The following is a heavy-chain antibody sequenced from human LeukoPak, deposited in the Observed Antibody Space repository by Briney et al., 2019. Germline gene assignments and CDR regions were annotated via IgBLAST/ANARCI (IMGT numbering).Heavy chain of an antibody. CDR1: GYTFTTYG. CDR3: ARQGYSYGLYYFDY. Sequence: ASVKVSCKASGYTFTTYGITWVRQAPGQGLEWMGWINAFNGATNHVKQIQGRVTMTTDTSTSTAYMEVRSLTSDDTAVYYCARQGYSYGLYYFDYWGQGTLVTVSS. V-gene: IGHV1-18*01. J-gene: IGHJ4*02. D-gene: IGHD5-18*01. CDR2: INAFNGAT.